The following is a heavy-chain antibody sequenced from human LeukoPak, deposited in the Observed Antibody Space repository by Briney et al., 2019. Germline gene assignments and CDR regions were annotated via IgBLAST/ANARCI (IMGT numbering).Heavy chain of an antibody. Sequence: GGSLRLSCAASGFTYTNYWVSWVRQAPGKGLEWVGRIKGKNDGGTIDYAAPVKGRFTISRDDSKNTLYLQMNSLKTEDTAVYYCTSDPHGNAIDYWGQGTLVTVSS. D-gene: IGHD1-1*01. CDR1: GFTYTNYW. V-gene: IGHV3-15*01. CDR2: IKGKNDGGTI. J-gene: IGHJ4*02. CDR3: TSDPHGNAIDY.